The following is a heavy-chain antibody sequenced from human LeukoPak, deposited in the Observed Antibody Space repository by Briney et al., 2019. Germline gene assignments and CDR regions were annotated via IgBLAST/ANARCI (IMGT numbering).Heavy chain of an antibody. V-gene: IGHV4-34*01. D-gene: IGHD3-3*01. J-gene: IGHJ6*03. CDR2: INHSGST. CDR3: ARAPYDFWSGKPYYMDV. Sequence: SETLSLTCAVYGGSFSGYYWSWIRQPPGKGLEWIGEINHSGSTNYNPSLESRVTISVDTSKNQSSLKLSSVTAADTAVYYCARAPYDFWSGKPYYMDVWGKGTTVTVSS. CDR1: GGSFSGYY.